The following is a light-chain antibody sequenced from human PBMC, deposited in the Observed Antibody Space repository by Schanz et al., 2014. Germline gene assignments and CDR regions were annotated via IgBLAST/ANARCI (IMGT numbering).Light chain of an antibody. CDR2: DVS. CDR1: SSDVGGYNF. J-gene: IGLJ3*02. Sequence: QSALTQPPSTSGSPGQSVTISCTGTSSDVGGYNFVSWYQQHPGKAPKLMIYDVSKRPSGVPDRFSGSKSGNTASLTISGLQAEDEADYYCSSYTSSRTLAFGGGTKLTV. V-gene: IGLV2-8*01. CDR3: SSYTSSRTLA.